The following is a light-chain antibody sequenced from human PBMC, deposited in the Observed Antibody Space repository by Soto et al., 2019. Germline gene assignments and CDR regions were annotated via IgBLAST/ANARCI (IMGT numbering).Light chain of an antibody. CDR3: SSYTSSRTWV. J-gene: IGLJ3*02. Sequence: QSALTQPASVSGSPGQSITISCTGTSSDVGGHNHVSWYQQHPGKAPELMIYEVSNRPSGVSXRFSGSXSGXTASLTISGLQAEYEADYYCSSYTSSRTWVFGGGTKLTVL. CDR2: EVS. CDR1: SSDVGGHNH. V-gene: IGLV2-14*01.